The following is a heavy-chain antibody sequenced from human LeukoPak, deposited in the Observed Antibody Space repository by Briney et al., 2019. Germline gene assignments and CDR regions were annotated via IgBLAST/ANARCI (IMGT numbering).Heavy chain of an antibody. CDR1: GFTFSSNY. V-gene: IGHV3-53*01. Sequence: GGSLRLSCSASGFTFSSNYMSWVRQAPGKGLEWVSVIYSGGSTHYADSVRGRFTISRDNSKNMLYLQMNSLRAEDTAVYYCASNLRFLEWGNWFDPWGQGTLVTVSS. D-gene: IGHD3-3*01. CDR2: IYSGGST. J-gene: IGHJ5*02. CDR3: ASNLRFLEWGNWFDP.